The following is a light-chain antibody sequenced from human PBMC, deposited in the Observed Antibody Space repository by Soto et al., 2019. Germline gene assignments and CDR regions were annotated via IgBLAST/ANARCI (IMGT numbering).Light chain of an antibody. Sequence: DIQMTQSPSSLSASVGDRVTITCRASQSISSYLNWYQQKPGKAPKLLIYAASSLQSGVTSRFSGSGSGPDFTLTISSLQPEDFASYYCQQSYSSPHTFGQGTKLEIK. CDR2: AAS. CDR3: QQSYSSPHT. J-gene: IGKJ2*01. V-gene: IGKV1-39*01. CDR1: QSISSY.